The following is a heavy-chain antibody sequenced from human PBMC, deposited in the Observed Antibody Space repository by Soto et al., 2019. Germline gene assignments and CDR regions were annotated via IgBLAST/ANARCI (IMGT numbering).Heavy chain of an antibody. CDR1: GGTFSSNA. CDR3: AVTVTGSRSPLAH. CDR2: IIPIYASP. D-gene: IGHD3-9*01. V-gene: IGHV1-69*06. Sequence: QVQLVQSGAEVKKPGSSVKVSCKASGGTFSSNAISWVRHAPGQGLEWMGGIIPIYASPNYAQNFQGRVKVTADKATSTAYLELSRLKLADSAIYYCAVTVTGSRSPLAHWGRGTLVIVSS. J-gene: IGHJ4*02.